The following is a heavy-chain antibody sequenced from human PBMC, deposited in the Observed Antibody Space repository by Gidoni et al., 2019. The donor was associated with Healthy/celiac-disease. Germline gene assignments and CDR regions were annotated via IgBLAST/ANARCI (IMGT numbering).Heavy chain of an antibody. CDR3: ALIGELGKIYWYFDL. D-gene: IGHD3-10*01. CDR1: GGSISSSRYY. CDR2: IYYSGST. V-gene: IGHV4-39*07. J-gene: IGHJ2*01. Sequence: QLQLQESGPGRVKPSETLSLTCTVPGGSISSSRYYWDWIRQPPGKGLEWIGSIYYSGSTYYNPSLKSRVTISVDTSKNQFSLKLSSVTAADTAVYYCALIGELGKIYWYFDLWGRGTLVTVSS.